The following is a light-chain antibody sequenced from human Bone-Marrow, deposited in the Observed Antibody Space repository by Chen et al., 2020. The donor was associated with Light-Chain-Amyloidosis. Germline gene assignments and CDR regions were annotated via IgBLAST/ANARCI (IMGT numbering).Light chain of an antibody. CDR1: SGDVGTYNY. CDR3: SSFTSSSSYV. CDR2: AVS. J-gene: IGLJ1*01. Sequence: QSALTLPASVPGSPGQSITISCTGTSGDVGTYNYVSCYQQHPGKAPKVMIYAVSNRPSGFSNRFSGSKSGNTPSLTISGLQAEDEADYYCSSFTSSSSYVFGPGTKVTVL. V-gene: IGLV2-14*01.